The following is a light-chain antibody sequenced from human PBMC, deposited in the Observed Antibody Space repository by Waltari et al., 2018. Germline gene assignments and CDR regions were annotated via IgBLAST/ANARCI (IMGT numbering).Light chain of an antibody. CDR1: NIGSKS. J-gene: IGLJ2*01. CDR2: YDS. Sequence: SYVVTQSPSVSVAPGATARITCGGDNIGSKSGHWYQQRPGQAPVLVISYDSDRPSGIPGRFSGSNSGNTATLTISWVEAEDEADYYCLVWHSTIDHQGVFGGGTKLTVL. V-gene: IGLV3-21*04. CDR3: LVWHSTIDHQGV.